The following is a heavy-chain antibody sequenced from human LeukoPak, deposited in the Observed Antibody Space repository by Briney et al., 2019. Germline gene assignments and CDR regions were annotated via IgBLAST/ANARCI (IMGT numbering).Heavy chain of an antibody. CDR1: GYSISNAYY. CDR3: ARGHRGGGSYSYYYYYMDV. V-gene: IGHV4-59*01. CDR2: IYYSGST. Sequence: SETLSLTCTVSGYSISNAYYWGWIRQPPGKGLEWIGYIYYSGSTNYNPSLKSRVTISVDTSKNQFSLKLSSVTAADTAVYYCARGHRGGGSYSYYYYYMDVWGKGTTVTVSS. D-gene: IGHD1-26*01. J-gene: IGHJ6*03.